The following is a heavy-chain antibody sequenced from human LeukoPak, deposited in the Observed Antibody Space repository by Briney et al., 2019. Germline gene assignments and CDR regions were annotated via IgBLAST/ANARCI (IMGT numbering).Heavy chain of an antibody. J-gene: IGHJ3*02. CDR2: FDPEDGET. CDR3: ARPNSYYDSTYAFDI. CDR1: GGTFSSYA. V-gene: IGHV1-24*01. Sequence: ASVKVSCKAPGGTFSSYAISWVRQAPGKGLEWMGGFDPEDGETIYAQKFQGRVTMTEDTSTDTAYMELSSLRSEDTAVYYCARPNSYYDSTYAFDIWGQGTMVTVSS. D-gene: IGHD3-22*01.